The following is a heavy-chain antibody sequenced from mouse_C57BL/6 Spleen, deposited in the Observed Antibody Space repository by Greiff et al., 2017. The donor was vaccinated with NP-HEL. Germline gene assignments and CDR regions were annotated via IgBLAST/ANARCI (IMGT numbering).Heavy chain of an antibody. V-gene: IGHV14-4*01. CDR1: GFNIKDDY. J-gene: IGHJ1*03. D-gene: IGHD1-1*01. Sequence: VQLQQSGAELVRPGASVKLSCTASGFNIKDDYMHWVKQRPEQGLEWIGWIVPENGDTEYASKFQGKATITADTSSNTAYLQLSSLTSEDTAVYYGTTGYYGSNYGYFDVWGTGTTVTVSS. CDR2: IVPENGDT. CDR3: TTGYYGSNYGYFDV.